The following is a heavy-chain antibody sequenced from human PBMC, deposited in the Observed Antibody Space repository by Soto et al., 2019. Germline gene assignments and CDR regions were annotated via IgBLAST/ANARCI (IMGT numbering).Heavy chain of an antibody. CDR1: GFSLTTSGVG. CDR3: AHRVLRTVFGLVTTTAIYFDF. CDR2: IYWDDDK. Sequence: QITLNESGPTVVRPTETLTLTCRFSGFSLTTSGVGVGWIRRSPGKAPGWLALIYWDDDKRYRASLKSRLTITKDTSKHQVVLTVSDLDPTDTATYYCAHRVLRTVFGLVTTTAIYFDFWGQGTPVAVSS. D-gene: IGHD3-3*01. V-gene: IGHV2-5*02. J-gene: IGHJ4*02.